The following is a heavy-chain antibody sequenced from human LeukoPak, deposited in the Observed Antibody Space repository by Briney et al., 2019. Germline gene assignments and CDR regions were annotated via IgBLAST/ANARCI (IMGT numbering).Heavy chain of an antibody. CDR3: ARAIPIAAAGTTLFWFDP. V-gene: IGHV4-39*07. CDR1: GGSISSSSYY. D-gene: IGHD6-13*01. J-gene: IGHJ5*02. CDR2: IYYSGST. Sequence: SETLSLTCTVSGGSISSSSYYWGWIRQPPGKGLEWIGSIYYSGSTYYNPSLKSRVTISVDTSKNQFSLKLSSVTAADTAVYYCARAIPIAAAGTTLFWFDPWGQGTLVTVSS.